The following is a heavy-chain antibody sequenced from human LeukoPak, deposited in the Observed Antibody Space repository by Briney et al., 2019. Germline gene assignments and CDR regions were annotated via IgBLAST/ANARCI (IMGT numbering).Heavy chain of an antibody. CDR3: ARGSYYDSSGYYIHFDY. Sequence: SETLSLTCAVYGGSFSGYYWSWIRQPPGKGREWIGEINHSGSTNYNPSLKSRVTISVDTSKNRFSLKLSSVTAADTAVYYCARGSYYDSSGYYIHFDYWGQGTLVTVSS. CDR1: GGSFSGYY. CDR2: INHSGST. J-gene: IGHJ4*02. D-gene: IGHD3-22*01. V-gene: IGHV4-34*01.